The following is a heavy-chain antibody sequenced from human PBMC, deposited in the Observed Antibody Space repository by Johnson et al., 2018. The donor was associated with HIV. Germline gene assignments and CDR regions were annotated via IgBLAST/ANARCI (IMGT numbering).Heavy chain of an antibody. J-gene: IGHJ3*02. CDR2: LYSGGST. CDR3: ARDPCTGASCLPGAFDI. V-gene: IGHV3-66*01. D-gene: IGHD2-15*01. CDR1: GFTFDDYG. Sequence: VQLVESGGGLVKPGGSLRLSCAASGFTFDDYGMSWVRQAPGKGLEWVSVLYSGGSTYYTDSVKGRFTISRDNSKNTLYLQMNSLRAEDTAVYFCARDPCTGASCLPGAFDIWGQGTLVTVSS.